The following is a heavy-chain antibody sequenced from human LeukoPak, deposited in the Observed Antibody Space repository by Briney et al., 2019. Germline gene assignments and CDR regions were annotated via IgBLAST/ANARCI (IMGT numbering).Heavy chain of an antibody. CDR1: GGSISSYY. CDR3: ARVVAGYSSGVGLYWYFDL. J-gene: IGHJ2*01. CDR2: IYTSGST. D-gene: IGHD6-19*01. V-gene: IGHV4-4*07. Sequence: SETLSLTCTVSGGSISSYYWSWIRQPAGKGLEWIGRIYTSGSTNYNPSLKSRVTMSVDTSKNQFSLKLSSVTAADTAVYYCARVVAGYSSGVGLYWYFDLWGRGTLVTVSS.